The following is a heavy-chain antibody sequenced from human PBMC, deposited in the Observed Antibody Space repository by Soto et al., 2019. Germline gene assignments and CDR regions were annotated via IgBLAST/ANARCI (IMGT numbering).Heavy chain of an antibody. Sequence: QVQLQESGPGLVQPSQTLSLTCTVSGGSISSGGYYWSWIRQHPRPGLEWIGHISYSGSTYYNTSLISRVIKSVDTSWNQFSLIVNSVTAADTAVYYCARGVLHWGQGTLVTVSS. J-gene: IGHJ4*01. CDR3: ARGVLH. CDR2: ISYSGST. V-gene: IGHV4-31*03. CDR1: GGSISSGGYY.